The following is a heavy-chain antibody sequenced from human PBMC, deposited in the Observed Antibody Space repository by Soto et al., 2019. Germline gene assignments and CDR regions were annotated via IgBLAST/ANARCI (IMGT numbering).Heavy chain of an antibody. CDR3: ARDRTGTTRY. J-gene: IGHJ4*02. D-gene: IGHD1-7*01. CDR1: GYTFTSYA. CDR2: INAGNGNT. V-gene: IGHV1-3*01. Sequence: ASVKVSCKASGYTFTSYAMHWVRQAPGQRLEWMGWINAGNGNTKYSQKFQGRVTITRDTSASTAYMGLSSLRSEDTAVYYCARDRTGTTRYWGQGTLVTVSS.